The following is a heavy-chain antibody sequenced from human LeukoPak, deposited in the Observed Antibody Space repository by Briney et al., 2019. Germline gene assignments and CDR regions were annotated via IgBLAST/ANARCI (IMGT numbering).Heavy chain of an antibody. D-gene: IGHD5-18*01. Sequence: SETLSLTCAVYGGSFSGYYWSWIRQPPGKGLEWIGEINHSGSTNYNPSLKSRVTISVDTSKNQFSLKLSFVTAADTAVYYCASGYSYVFDYWGQGTPVTVSS. J-gene: IGHJ4*02. CDR1: GGSFSGYY. CDR3: ASGYSYVFDY. CDR2: INHSGST. V-gene: IGHV4-34*01.